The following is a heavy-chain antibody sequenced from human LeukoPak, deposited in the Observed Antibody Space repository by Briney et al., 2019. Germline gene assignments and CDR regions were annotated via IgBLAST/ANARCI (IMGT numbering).Heavy chain of an antibody. Sequence: GGSLRLSCAASGFTFSSYSMNWVRQAPGKGLEWVSSISSSSSYIYYADSVKGRFTISRDNAKNSLYLQMNSLRAEDTAVYYCARKVLAGIAVAGSSGYWGQGTLVTVSS. V-gene: IGHV3-21*01. J-gene: IGHJ4*02. D-gene: IGHD6-19*01. CDR1: GFTFSSYS. CDR2: ISSSSSYI. CDR3: ARKVLAGIAVAGSSGY.